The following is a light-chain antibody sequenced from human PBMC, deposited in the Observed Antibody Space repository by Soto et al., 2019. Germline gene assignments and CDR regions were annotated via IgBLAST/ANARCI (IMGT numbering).Light chain of an antibody. Sequence: EIVLTQSPGTLSLSPGERVSLSSRASQTINRSFLAWYQQKPGQAPRLLIYGASSRATGVPDRFSGSGSGTDFTLTISRLEPGDFAVYYCQQYGNSPRTFGQGTKVDIK. J-gene: IGKJ1*01. CDR1: QTINRSF. CDR2: GAS. CDR3: QQYGNSPRT. V-gene: IGKV3-20*01.